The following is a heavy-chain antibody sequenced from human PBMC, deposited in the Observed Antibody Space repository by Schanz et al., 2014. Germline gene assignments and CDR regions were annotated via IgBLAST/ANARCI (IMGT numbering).Heavy chain of an antibody. Sequence: VQLVDSGGGLVQPGGSLRLSCAVSGFTVSSNHMSWVRQAPGKGLEWVSYISSSGTTIYYADSVKGRFTISRDNAKNSLFLQMNSLRAEDTAVYYCAKQIHYDILTVTRNWGQGTLVTVSS. CDR1: GFTVSSNH. CDR3: AKQIHYDILTVTRN. D-gene: IGHD3-9*01. CDR2: ISSSGTTI. J-gene: IGHJ4*02. V-gene: IGHV3-48*01.